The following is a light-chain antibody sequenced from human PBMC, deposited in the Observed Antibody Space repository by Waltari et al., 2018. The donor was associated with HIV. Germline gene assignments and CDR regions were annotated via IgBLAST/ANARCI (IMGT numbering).Light chain of an antibody. CDR3: CSDAGNNLV. Sequence: QSALTQPASVSGSPGQSITVSCTGTSSDVGNYDLVSWYQQHPGKFPKVIIYEVIKRPSWVSNRFSGSKSGNTASLRISGLQPEDEADYYCCSDAGNNLVFGGGTKLTVL. CDR2: EVI. J-gene: IGLJ2*01. V-gene: IGLV2-23*02. CDR1: SSDVGNYDL.